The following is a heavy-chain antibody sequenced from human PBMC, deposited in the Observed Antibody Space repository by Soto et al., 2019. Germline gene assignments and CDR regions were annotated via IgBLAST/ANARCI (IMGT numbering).Heavy chain of an antibody. CDR3: ARASNWNYDY. J-gene: IGHJ4*02. CDR2: IYYSGST. D-gene: IGHD1-7*01. Sequence: QVQLQESGPGLVKPSQTLSLTCTVSGGSISSGDYYWSWIRQPPGKGLEWIGYIYYSGSTYYNPSLKXLVSIXXDTSKNQFSLKLSSVTAADTAVSYCARASNWNYDYWGQGTLVTVSS. V-gene: IGHV4-30-4*01. CDR1: GGSISSGDYY.